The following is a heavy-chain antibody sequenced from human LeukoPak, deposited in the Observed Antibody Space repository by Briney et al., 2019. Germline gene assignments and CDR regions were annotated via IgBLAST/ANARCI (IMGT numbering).Heavy chain of an antibody. D-gene: IGHD5-18*01. CDR3: AKTEPGSYGPNYFDY. J-gene: IGHJ4*02. Sequence: PGGSLRLSRAASGFTFSSYAMSWVRQAPGKGLEWVSAISGSGGSTYYADSVKGRFTISRDNSKNTLYLQMNSLRAEDTAVYYCAKTEPGSYGPNYFDYWGQGTLVTVSS. CDR1: GFTFSSYA. CDR2: ISGSGGST. V-gene: IGHV3-23*01.